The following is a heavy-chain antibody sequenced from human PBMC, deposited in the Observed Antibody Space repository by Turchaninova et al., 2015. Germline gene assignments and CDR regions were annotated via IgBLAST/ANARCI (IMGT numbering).Heavy chain of an antibody. J-gene: IGHJ6*02. CDR1: GFTLNNNW. CDR3: ARGNSYGLDV. Sequence: EVQLVESGGGLVQPGGSLRLSCVASGFTLNNNWMHWVLQVPGKGRVWVAHINSDGSATKYADSVKGRFTISRDNAKKTLFLQLNSLRSEDTAVYYCARGNSYGLDVWGRGTTVTVSS. V-gene: IGHV3-74*01. CDR2: INSDGSAT.